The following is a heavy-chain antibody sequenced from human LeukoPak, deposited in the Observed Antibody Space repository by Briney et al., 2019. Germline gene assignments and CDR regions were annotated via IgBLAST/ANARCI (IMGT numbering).Heavy chain of an antibody. V-gene: IGHV3-23*01. CDR3: ARRGIVLGAAPVLKYSFDY. CDR2: ISVSGGGT. D-gene: IGHD1-26*01. CDR1: GFTFSSYA. Sequence: GGSLRLSCAASGFTFSSYAMSWVRQAPGKGLEWVSSISVSGGGTYYADSVKGRFTISRDNSKNTLYLQKNILSAEDTAVYYCARRGIVLGAAPVLKYSFDYWGQGTLVTVSS. J-gene: IGHJ4*02.